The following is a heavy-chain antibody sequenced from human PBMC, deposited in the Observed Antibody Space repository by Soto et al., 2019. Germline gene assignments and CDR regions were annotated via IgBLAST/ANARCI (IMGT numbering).Heavy chain of an antibody. Sequence: EVQLVESGGGLVQPGGSLRLSCAASGLTFSSYSMNWVRQAPGKGLEWVSYISSSSSTIYYADSVKGRFTISRDNAKNSLYLQMNSLRDEDTAVYYCARDYYDSSGYYPSDYWGQGTLVTVSS. J-gene: IGHJ4*02. CDR1: GLTFSSYS. D-gene: IGHD3-22*01. V-gene: IGHV3-48*02. CDR3: ARDYYDSSGYYPSDY. CDR2: ISSSSSTI.